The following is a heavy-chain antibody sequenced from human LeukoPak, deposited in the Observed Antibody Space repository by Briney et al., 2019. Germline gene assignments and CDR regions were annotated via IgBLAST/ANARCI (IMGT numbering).Heavy chain of an antibody. V-gene: IGHV4-59*01. CDR1: GGSISSYY. CDR3: ARDHTSGWWYFDL. CDR2: IYYSTST. D-gene: IGHD6-19*01. J-gene: IGHJ2*01. Sequence: PSETLSLTCTVSGGSISSYYWSWIRQPPGKGLEWIGYIYYSTSTNYNPSRRSRVTISVATSKNQFSLKLNSVTAADTAVYYCARDHTSGWWYFDLWGRGTLVTVSS.